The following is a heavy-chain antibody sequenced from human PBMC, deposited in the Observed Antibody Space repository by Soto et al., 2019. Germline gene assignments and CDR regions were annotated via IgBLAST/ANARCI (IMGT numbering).Heavy chain of an antibody. CDR3: AREKDCSGGSCSLDY. Sequence: ASVKVSCKASGYTFTGYYMHWVRQAPGQGLEWMGWINPNSGDAHYGQKFQGGVTMTRGMSISTAYMELSRLRSDDTAVYYCAREKDCSGGSCSLDYWGQGTLVTVSS. V-gene: IGHV1-2*02. D-gene: IGHD2-15*01. CDR2: INPNSGDA. J-gene: IGHJ4*02. CDR1: GYTFTGYY.